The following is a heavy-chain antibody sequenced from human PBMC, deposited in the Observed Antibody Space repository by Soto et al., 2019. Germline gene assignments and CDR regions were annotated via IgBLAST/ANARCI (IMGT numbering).Heavy chain of an antibody. CDR3: ARLGAPERRRSYNYYGMDV. Sequence: PGESLKISCRGSGYIFTTYWIAWVRQMPGRGLEWMGIIFPGDSDARYSPSFQGQVTISADKSISTAYLQWSSLKASDTAMYYCARLGAPERRRSYNYYGMDVRGQGTLVTVS. J-gene: IGHJ6*02. CDR2: IFPGDSDA. CDR1: GYIFTTYW. V-gene: IGHV5-51*01. D-gene: IGHD1-1*01.